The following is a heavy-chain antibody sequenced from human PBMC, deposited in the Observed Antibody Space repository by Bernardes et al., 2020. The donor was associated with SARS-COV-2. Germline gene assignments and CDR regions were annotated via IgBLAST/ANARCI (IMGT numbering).Heavy chain of an antibody. Sequence: GESLRLSCAASGMTSSSYWMPCARQAPGKGLVWVSRFNSDRRTTSYPDSVKGRSTISRDNAKNTLYLQMIALRGDDTAVYDCTRGPIHGYGRFEYWGQGTLVTVSS. D-gene: IGHD5-12*01. CDR2: FNSDRRTT. CDR3: TRGPIHGYGRFEY. CDR1: GMTSSSYW. V-gene: IGHV3-74*01. J-gene: IGHJ4*02.